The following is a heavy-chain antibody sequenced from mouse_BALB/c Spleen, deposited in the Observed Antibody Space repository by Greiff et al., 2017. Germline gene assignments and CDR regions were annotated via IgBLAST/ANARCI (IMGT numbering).Heavy chain of an antibody. V-gene: IGHV2-9*02. J-gene: IGHJ3*01. D-gene: IGHD1-1*02. CDR3: ARRSNYAGFAY. CDR2: IWAGGST. Sequence: VKVVESGPGLVAPSQSLSITCTVSGFSLTSYGVHWVRQPPGKGLEWLGVIWAGGSTNYNSALMSRLSISKDNSKSQVFLKMNSLQTDDTAMYYCARRSNYAGFAYWGQGTLVTVSA. CDR1: GFSLTSYG.